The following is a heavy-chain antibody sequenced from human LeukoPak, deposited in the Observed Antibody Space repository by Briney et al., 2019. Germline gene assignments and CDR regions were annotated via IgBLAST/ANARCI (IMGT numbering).Heavy chain of an antibody. V-gene: IGHV3-30*03. D-gene: IGHD3-3*01. J-gene: IGHJ4*02. CDR1: GFTFSSYG. Sequence: GGSLRLSCAASGFTFSSYGMHWVRQAPGKGLEWVAVISYDGSNKYYADSVKGRFTISRDNSKNTLYLQMNSLRAEDTAVYYCTTDPDYDFWSGYPPGYWGQGTLVTVSS. CDR2: ISYDGSNK. CDR3: TTDPDYDFWSGYPPGY.